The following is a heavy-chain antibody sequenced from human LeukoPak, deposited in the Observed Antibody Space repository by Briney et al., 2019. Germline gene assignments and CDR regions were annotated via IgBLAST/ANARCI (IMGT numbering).Heavy chain of an antibody. Sequence: GASVKVSCKASGYTFTGYYMHWVRQAPGQGLEWMGWINPNSGGTNYAQKFQGRVTMTRDMSISTAYMELSRLRSDDTAVYYCARGGSGSGGPGPFDIWGQGTMVTVSS. J-gene: IGHJ3*02. CDR3: ARGGSGSGGPGPFDI. CDR2: INPNSGGT. V-gene: IGHV1-2*02. D-gene: IGHD1-26*01. CDR1: GYTFTGYY.